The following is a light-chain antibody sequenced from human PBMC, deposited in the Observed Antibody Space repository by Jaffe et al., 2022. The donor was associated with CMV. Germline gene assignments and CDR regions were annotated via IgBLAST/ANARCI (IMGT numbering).Light chain of an antibody. Sequence: QSALTQPASVSGSPGQSITISCTGTRSDIGGYNYVSWYQLYPGTAPKLLIYDVSHRPSGVSSRFSGSKSGNTASLTISGLQAADEAEYYCSSYTTSSTHVIFGRGTQLTV. CDR3: SSYTTSSTHVI. CDR2: DVS. V-gene: IGLV2-14*03. CDR1: RSDIGGYNY. J-gene: IGLJ2*01.